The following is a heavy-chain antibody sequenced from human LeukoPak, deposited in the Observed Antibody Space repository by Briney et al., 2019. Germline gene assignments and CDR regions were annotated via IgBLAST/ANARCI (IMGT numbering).Heavy chain of an antibody. Sequence: SEALSLTCTVSGGSISSSSYYWGWIRQPPGKGLEWIGSIYYSGSTYYNPSLKSRVTISVDTSKNQFSLKLSSVTAADTAVYYCAGQSIAAPDYWGQGTLVTVSS. CDR2: IYYSGST. J-gene: IGHJ4*02. D-gene: IGHD6-6*01. CDR1: GGSISSSSYY. CDR3: AGQSIAAPDY. V-gene: IGHV4-39*01.